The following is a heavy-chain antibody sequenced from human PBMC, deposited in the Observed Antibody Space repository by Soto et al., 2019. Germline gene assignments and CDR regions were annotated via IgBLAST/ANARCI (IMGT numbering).Heavy chain of an antibody. CDR3: AKDRSGSYY. Sequence: GGSLRLSCAASGFTFSSYGMHWVRQAPGKGLEWVAVISYDGSNKYYADSVKGRFTISRDNSKNTLYLQMNSLRAEDTAVYYCAKDRSGSYYWGQGTLVTVSS. D-gene: IGHD1-26*01. CDR1: GFTFSSYG. J-gene: IGHJ4*02. V-gene: IGHV3-30*18. CDR2: ISYDGSNK.